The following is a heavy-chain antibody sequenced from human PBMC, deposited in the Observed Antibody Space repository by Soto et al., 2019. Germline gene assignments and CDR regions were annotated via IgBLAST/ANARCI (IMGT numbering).Heavy chain of an antibody. CDR1: GYTFTSYG. CDR3: ARPNYYASSTHFDY. D-gene: IGHD3-22*01. CDR2: ISAYNGNT. Sequence: ASVKVSCKASGYTFTSYGISWVRRAPGEGLEWMGWISAYNGNTNYAQKLQGRVTMTTDTSTSTAYMELRSLRSDDTAVYYCARPNYYASSTHFDYWGQGTLVTVSS. V-gene: IGHV1-18*01. J-gene: IGHJ4*02.